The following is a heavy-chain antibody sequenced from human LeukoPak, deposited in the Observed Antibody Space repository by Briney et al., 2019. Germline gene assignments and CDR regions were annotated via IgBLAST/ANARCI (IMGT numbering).Heavy chain of an antibody. J-gene: IGHJ3*02. D-gene: IGHD4-17*01. CDR3: ARDGPMTTDAFDI. Sequence: PSETLSLTCTVSGGSISSSSYYWGWIRQPPGKGLEWIGSIYYSGSTNYNPSLKSRVTISVDTSKNQFSLKLSSVTAADTAVYYCARDGPMTTDAFDIWGQGTMVTVSS. V-gene: IGHV4-39*07. CDR1: GGSISSSSYY. CDR2: IYYSGST.